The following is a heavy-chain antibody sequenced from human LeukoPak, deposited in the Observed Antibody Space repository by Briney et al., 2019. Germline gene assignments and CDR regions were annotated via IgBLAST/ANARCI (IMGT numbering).Heavy chain of an antibody. J-gene: IGHJ6*03. Sequence: GGSLRLSCGASGFTFSGYWVTWVRQAPGKGLEWVANINEDGSEKYYVDSVKGRFTISRDNAKNSLSLQMNSRRAEDTAVYFCAREYQPPDYYLYYMDVWGKGTTVTVSS. D-gene: IGHD2-2*01. CDR1: GFTFSGYW. V-gene: IGHV3-7*01. CDR2: INEDGSEK. CDR3: AREYQPPDYYLYYMDV.